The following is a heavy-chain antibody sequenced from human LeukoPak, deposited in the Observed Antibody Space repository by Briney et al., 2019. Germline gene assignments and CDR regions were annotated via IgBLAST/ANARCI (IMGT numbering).Heavy chain of an antibody. CDR1: GVSISGSGHY. J-gene: IGHJ6*03. CDR2: IYHSGST. Sequence: SETLSLTCAVSGVSISGSGHYWGWIRQPPGKGLEWIGNIYHSGSTYYNPSLKSRVTISVDTSKNQFSLKLSSVTAADTAVYYCATTTVTTDYYMDVWGKGTTVTVSS. V-gene: IGHV4-39*07. D-gene: IGHD4-17*01. CDR3: ATTTVTTDYYMDV.